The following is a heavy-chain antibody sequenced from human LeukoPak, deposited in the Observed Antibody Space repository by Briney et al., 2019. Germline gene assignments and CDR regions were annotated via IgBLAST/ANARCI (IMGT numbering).Heavy chain of an antibody. V-gene: IGHV4-39*01. CDR2: IYYSGST. D-gene: IGHD6-13*01. J-gene: IGHJ4*02. Sequence: KTGGSLRLSCAASGFTFSSYAMSWVRQAPGKGLEWIGSIYYSGSTYYNPSLKSRVTISVDTSKNQFSLKLSSVTAADTAVYYCARCSSNWSEYYFDYWGQGTLVTVSS. CDR1: GFTFSSYA. CDR3: ARCSSNWSEYYFDY.